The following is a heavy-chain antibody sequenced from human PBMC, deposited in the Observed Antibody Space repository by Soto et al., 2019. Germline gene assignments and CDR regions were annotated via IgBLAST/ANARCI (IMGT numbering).Heavy chain of an antibody. CDR1: GFTFSGYA. V-gene: IGHV3-23*01. Sequence: GGSLRLSCAASGFTFSGYAMSWVRQAPGMGLEWVSTISRSGYSTYYPDSVKGRFTIPRDNAKNSLYLQMNSLRAEDTAVYYCARDNLAFDIWGQGTMVTVSS. CDR2: ISRSGYST. CDR3: ARDNLAFDI. J-gene: IGHJ3*02.